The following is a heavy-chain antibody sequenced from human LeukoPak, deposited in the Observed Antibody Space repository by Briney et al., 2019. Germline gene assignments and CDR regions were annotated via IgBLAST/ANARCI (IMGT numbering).Heavy chain of an antibody. Sequence: GGSLRLSCTASGFTFSNSWMTWVRQAPGKGLERVADIKEDGSVKNYVEYVKGRFTISRDNAKNSLHLQMSSLRVEDTAVYYCARDRAYSTYDYWGQGTLVRVSS. CDR1: GFTFSNSW. V-gene: IGHV3-7*01. D-gene: IGHD2/OR15-2a*01. J-gene: IGHJ4*02. CDR2: IKEDGSVK. CDR3: ARDRAYSTYDY.